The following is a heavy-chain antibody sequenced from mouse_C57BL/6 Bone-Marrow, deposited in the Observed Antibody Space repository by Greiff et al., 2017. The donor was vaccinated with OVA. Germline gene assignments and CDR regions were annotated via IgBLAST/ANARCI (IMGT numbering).Heavy chain of an antibody. CDR1: GFNIKDDY. V-gene: IGHV14-4*01. CDR3: TITTVVADY. CDR2: IDPENGDT. J-gene: IGHJ2*01. D-gene: IGHD1-1*01. Sequence: VQLQQSGSELVRPGASVKVSCTASGFNIKDDYMHWVKQRPEQGLEWIGWIDPENGDTEYASKFQGKATITADTSSNTAYLQLSSLTSEDTAVYYCTITTVVADYWGQGTTLTVSS.